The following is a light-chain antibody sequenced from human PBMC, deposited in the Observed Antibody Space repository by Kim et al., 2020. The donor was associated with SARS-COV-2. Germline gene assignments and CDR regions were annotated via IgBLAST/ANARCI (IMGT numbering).Light chain of an antibody. CDR2: EDS. CDR1: SVDVGAYKY. Sequence: TTPSTGPSVDVGAYKYVAWYQLNPGKAPDLMFFEDSERPSGFSNRFSGSKSGNTASLTITGLQAEDEADYYCCSYATSRSYVFGTGTKVTVL. J-gene: IGLJ1*01. CDR3: CSYATSRSYV. V-gene: IGLV2-14*01.